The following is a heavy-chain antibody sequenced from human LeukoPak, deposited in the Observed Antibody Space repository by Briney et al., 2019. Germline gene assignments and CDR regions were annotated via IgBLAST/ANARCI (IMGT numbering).Heavy chain of an antibody. D-gene: IGHD2-15*01. V-gene: IGHV3-11*04. CDR1: GFTFSDYY. Sequence: GGSLRLSCAASGFTFSDYYMSWIRQAPGKGLEWVSYISSSGSTIYYADSVKGRFAISRDNAKSSLYLQMNSLRAEDTAAYYCARVLVVAPIPAFDIWGQGTLVTVSS. CDR2: ISSSGSTI. J-gene: IGHJ3*02. CDR3: ARVLVVAPIPAFDI.